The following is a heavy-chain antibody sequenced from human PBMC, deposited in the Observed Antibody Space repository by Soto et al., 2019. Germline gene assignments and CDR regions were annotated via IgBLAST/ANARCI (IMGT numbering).Heavy chain of an antibody. CDR3: ARDRRLSVCYYGMDV. V-gene: IGHV1-2*02. J-gene: IGHJ6*02. CDR1: GYTFTGYY. CDR2: INPNSGGT. Sequence: QVQLVQSGAEVKKPGASVKVSCKASGYTFTGYYMHWVRQAPGQGLEWMGWINPNSGGTNYAQKFQGRVTMTRDTSISTAYMELSRLRSDDTAVYYCARDRRLSVCYYGMDVWGQGTTVTVSS.